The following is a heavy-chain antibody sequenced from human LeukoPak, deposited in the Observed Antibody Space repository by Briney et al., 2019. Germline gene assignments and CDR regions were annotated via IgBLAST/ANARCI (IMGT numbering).Heavy chain of an antibody. CDR2: IYHSGGT. CDR3: ARHQKYYDFWSGYHKGAFDI. J-gene: IGHJ3*02. CDR1: GYSISSGYY. V-gene: IGHV4-38-2*01. Sequence: SETLSLTCAVSGYSISSGYYWGWIRQPPGKGLDWIGSIYHSGGTYYDPSLKSRVTISVDTSKDQFSLKLSSVTAADTAVYYCARHQKYYDFWSGYHKGAFDIWGQGTMVTVSS. D-gene: IGHD3-3*01.